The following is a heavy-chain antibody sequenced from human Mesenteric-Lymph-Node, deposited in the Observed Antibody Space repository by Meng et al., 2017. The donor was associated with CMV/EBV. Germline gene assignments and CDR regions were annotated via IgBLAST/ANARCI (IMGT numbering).Heavy chain of an antibody. J-gene: IGHJ4*02. CDR3: AKVGRPYYDLSLKYFDY. CDR1: GFTFSTSG. Sequence: GESLKISCEASGFTFSTSGMHWVRQAPGKGLEWVAFIRDDGSDKYYADSVKGRFIISRDNSKNTLYVQMSSLRAEDTAVYYCAKVGRPYYDLSLKYFDYWGQGTLVTVSS. V-gene: IGHV3-30*02. D-gene: IGHD3-3*01. CDR2: IRDDGSDK.